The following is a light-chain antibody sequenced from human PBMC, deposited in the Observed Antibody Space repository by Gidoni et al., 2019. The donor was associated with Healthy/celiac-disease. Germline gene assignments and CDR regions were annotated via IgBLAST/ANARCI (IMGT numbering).Light chain of an antibody. Sequence: DIQMTQSPSSLSASVGDRVTITCRASQSISSYLTWYQQKPGKAPKLLIYAASSLQSVVPSRFSGSGSGTDFTLTISSLQPEDFATYYCQQSYSTPPRTFGQGTKVEIK. CDR2: AAS. CDR3: QQSYSTPPRT. CDR1: QSISSY. J-gene: IGKJ1*01. V-gene: IGKV1-39*01.